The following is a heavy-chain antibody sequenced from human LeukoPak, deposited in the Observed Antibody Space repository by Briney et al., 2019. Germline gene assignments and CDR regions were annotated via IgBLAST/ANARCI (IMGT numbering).Heavy chain of an antibody. V-gene: IGHV4-4*07. Sequence: SETLSLTCTVSGGSISSYYWSWIRQPAGKGLEWIGRIYTSGSTNYNPSLKSRATMSVDTSKNQFSLKLSSVTAADTAVYYCARVSYDSSGYYYSYAFDIWGQGTMVTVSS. J-gene: IGHJ3*02. CDR1: GGSISSYY. CDR3: ARVSYDSSGYYYSYAFDI. CDR2: IYTSGST. D-gene: IGHD3-22*01.